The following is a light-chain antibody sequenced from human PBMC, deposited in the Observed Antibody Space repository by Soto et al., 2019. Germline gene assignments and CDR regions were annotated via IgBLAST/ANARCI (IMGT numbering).Light chain of an antibody. CDR3: PLHNSYSAP. CDR2: GVS. Sequence: DIQMTQSPSTLSASVGDRVTITCRASQTINNWLAWYQQKPGKAPKLLIHGVSSLESGVPSRFSGSGSGTEFTLTIISLQTDVFGTDYCPLHNSYSAPFGQETKFEIK. V-gene: IGKV1-5*01. J-gene: IGKJ2*01. CDR1: QTINNW.